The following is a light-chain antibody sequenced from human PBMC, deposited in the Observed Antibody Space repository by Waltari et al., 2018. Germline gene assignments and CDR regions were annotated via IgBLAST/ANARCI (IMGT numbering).Light chain of an antibody. CDR2: KIS. CDR3: MQGSHWPRT. J-gene: IGKJ2*01. Sequence: DVVLTQSPLFLPVTLGQPASMSCRSSQSPVHSDGNTYLTWFHQRPGRSPRRLIYKISRRESGVPDRFSGSGSGTDFTLKISRVEAEDVGVYYCMQGSHWPRTFGQGTKLEI. V-gene: IGKV2-30*02. CDR1: QSPVHSDGNTY.